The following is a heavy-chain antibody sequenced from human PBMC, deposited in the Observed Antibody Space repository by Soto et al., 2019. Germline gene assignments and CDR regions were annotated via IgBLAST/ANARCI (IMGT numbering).Heavy chain of an antibody. CDR2: VRHDGSDI. CDR1: AFIFTGYG. CDR3: AREGVGGTAYFGYFDY. V-gene: IGHV3-33*01. Sequence: QVQLVESGGGVVQPGRSLRLSCAASAFIFTGYGMHCVRQAPGKGLEWVAVVRHDGSDIHYADSVKGRFIISRDNSKNTVYLQMSSLRAEDTAVYYCAREGVGGTAYFGYFDYWGQGTLVTVSS. D-gene: IGHD1-26*01. J-gene: IGHJ4*02.